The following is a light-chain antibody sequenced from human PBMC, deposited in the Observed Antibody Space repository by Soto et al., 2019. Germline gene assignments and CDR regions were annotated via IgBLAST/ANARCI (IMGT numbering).Light chain of an antibody. Sequence: IVLTQSPGTLSLSPGERATLSCRASQTISSSSLAWYQQKGGQAPRLLIYGASSRATGIPDRFSGSGSGTDFTLTISRLEPDDFAVYYCQQRHMWPITFGQGTRLEIK. CDR2: GAS. J-gene: IGKJ5*01. CDR1: QTISSSS. V-gene: IGKV3-20*01. CDR3: QQRHMWPIT.